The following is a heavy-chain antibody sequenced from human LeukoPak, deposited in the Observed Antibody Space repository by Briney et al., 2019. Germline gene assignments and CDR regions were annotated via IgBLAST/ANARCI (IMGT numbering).Heavy chain of an antibody. CDR2: IRYDGIHK. D-gene: IGHD3-10*01. CDR3: VKDRGEF. J-gene: IGHJ3*01. Sequence: GGSLRLSCAASGFTFNTYGMNWVRQAPGKGLGCVAFIRYDGIHKYYADSVKGRFTISRGNSKNTLYLQMNSLRVEDTAIYYCVKDRGEFWGQGTMVTVSS. CDR1: GFTFNTYG. V-gene: IGHV3-30*02.